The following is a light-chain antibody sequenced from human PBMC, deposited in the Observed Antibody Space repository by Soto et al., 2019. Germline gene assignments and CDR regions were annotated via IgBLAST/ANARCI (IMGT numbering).Light chain of an antibody. V-gene: IGKV3-11*01. J-gene: IGKJ3*01. CDR1: QSVGSY. CDR3: QQRSSWPSIT. CDR2: GAS. Sequence: EIVLTQSPATLSLSPGERATLSCRASQSVGSYLTWYQQKPGQAPGLLLYGASNRATGIPVRFSGSGPGTDFILTISSLEPEDFALYYCQQRSSWPSITFGPGTKVDV.